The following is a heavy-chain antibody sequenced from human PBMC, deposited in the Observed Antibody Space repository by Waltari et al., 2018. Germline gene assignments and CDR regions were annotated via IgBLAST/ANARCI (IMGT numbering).Heavy chain of an antibody. V-gene: IGHV1-69-2*01. CDR1: GYTFTDYY. J-gene: IGHJ4*02. CDR2: VDTEDGET. D-gene: IGHD6-13*01. Sequence: EVQLVQSVAEVKKPGATVKISCKASGYTFTDYYMHWVQQAHGQELEWMGRVDTEDGETIYAEKCQGRVTITADTSTETAYMELSRLRAEDTAVYYCATPRSSSWYGYWGQGTLVTVSS. CDR3: ATPRSSSWYGY.